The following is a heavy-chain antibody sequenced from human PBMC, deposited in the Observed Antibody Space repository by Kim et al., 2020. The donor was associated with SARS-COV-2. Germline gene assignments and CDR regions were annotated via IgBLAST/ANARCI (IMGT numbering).Heavy chain of an antibody. Sequence: SETLSLTCTVSGGSISSSSYYWGWIRQPPGKGLEWIGSIYYSGSTYYNPSLKSRVTISVDTSKNQFSLKLSSVTAADTAVYYCARQEGATPWFDPWGQGTLVTVSS. J-gene: IGHJ5*02. V-gene: IGHV4-39*01. CDR2: IYYSGST. CDR1: GGSISSSSYY. CDR3: ARQEGATPWFDP. D-gene: IGHD1-26*01.